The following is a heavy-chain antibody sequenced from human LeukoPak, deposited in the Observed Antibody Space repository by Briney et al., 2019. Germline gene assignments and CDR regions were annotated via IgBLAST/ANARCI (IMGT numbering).Heavy chain of an antibody. D-gene: IGHD3-10*01. CDR1: GGSISSSNW. V-gene: IGHV4-4*02. CDR2: IYHSGST. CDR3: ARGPRILWFGGSYYYMDV. Sequence: SGTLSLTCAVSGGSISSSNWWSWVRQPPGKGLEWIGEIYHSGSTNYNPPLKSRVTISVDTSKNQFSLKLSSVTAADTAVYYCARGPRILWFGGSYYYMDVWGKGTTVTVSS. J-gene: IGHJ6*03.